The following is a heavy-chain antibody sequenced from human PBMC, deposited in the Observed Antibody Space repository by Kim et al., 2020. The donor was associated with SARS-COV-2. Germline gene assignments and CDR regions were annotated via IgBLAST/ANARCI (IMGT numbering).Heavy chain of an antibody. J-gene: IGHJ4*02. V-gene: IGHV3-23*01. CDR3: AKDRTFGGVIAPLDY. Sequence: GGSLRLSCAASGFTFSSYAMSGVRQAPGKGLEWVSAISGSGGSTYYADSVKGRFTISRDNSKNTLYLQMNSLRAEDTAVYYCAKDRTFGGVIAPLDYWGQGTLVTVSS. D-gene: IGHD3-16*02. CDR1: GFTFSSYA. CDR2: ISGSGGST.